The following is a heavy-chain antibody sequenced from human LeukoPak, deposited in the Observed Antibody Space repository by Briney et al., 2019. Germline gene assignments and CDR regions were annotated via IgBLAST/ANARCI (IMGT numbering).Heavy chain of an antibody. CDR2: ISRSGSTK. D-gene: IGHD2-15*01. Sequence: GGSLRLSCAASGFTFSSYGMSWIRQAPGKGLEWVSSISRSGSTKYYADSVKGRFTISRDNAKNSLFLQMNSLRAEDTAVYYCARVLRYCSGGNCYSGGLGYMDVWGKGTTVTISS. J-gene: IGHJ6*03. CDR3: ARVLRYCSGGNCYSGGLGYMDV. CDR1: GFTFSSYG. V-gene: IGHV3-11*01.